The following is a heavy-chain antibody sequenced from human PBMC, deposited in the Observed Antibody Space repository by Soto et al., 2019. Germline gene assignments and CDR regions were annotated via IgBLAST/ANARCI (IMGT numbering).Heavy chain of an antibody. V-gene: IGHV3-7*05. Sequence: GGSLRLSCAASGFTFSSYWMSWVRQAPGKGLEWVANIKQDGSEKYYVDSVKGRFTISRDNAKNSLYLQMNSLRAEDTAVYYCARGRREQWLVLSVSNPLDYWGQGTLVTVSS. CDR1: GFTFSSYW. CDR2: IKQDGSEK. J-gene: IGHJ4*02. D-gene: IGHD6-19*01. CDR3: ARGRREQWLVLSVSNPLDY.